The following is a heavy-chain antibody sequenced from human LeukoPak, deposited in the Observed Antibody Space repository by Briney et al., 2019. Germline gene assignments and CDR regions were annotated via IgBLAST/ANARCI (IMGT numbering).Heavy chain of an antibody. CDR3: AKDRLDY. CDR1: GFTFSNYA. J-gene: IGHJ4*02. Sequence: PGGSLRLSCAASGFTFSNYAMSWVRQVPGKGLEWVSAITGSGGSTYYADSLKGRFTISRDNSKNTLYLQMNSLRAEDTAIYYCAKDRLDYWGQGTLVTVPS. V-gene: IGHV3-23*01. CDR2: ITGSGGST.